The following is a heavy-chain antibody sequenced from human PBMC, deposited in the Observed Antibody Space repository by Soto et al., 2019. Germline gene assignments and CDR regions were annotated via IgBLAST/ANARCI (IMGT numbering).Heavy chain of an antibody. V-gene: IGHV3-23*01. Sequence: PGGSLRLSCAASGFTFTSFAVSWVRQAPGKGLEWVSAISGSGGATYYADSVKGRFTVSRDNSKNQFSLKLSSVTAADTAVYYCARGYGDYNFDYWGQGTLVTVSS. D-gene: IGHD4-17*01. J-gene: IGHJ4*02. CDR3: ARGYGDYNFDY. CDR1: GFTFTSFA. CDR2: ISGSGGAT.